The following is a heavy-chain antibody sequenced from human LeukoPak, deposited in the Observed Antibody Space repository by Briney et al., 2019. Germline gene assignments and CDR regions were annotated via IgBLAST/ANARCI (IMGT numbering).Heavy chain of an antibody. Sequence: GGSLRLSCAASGFTVSSNYMSWVLQAPGKGLEWGSVIYSGGSTYCADSVKGRFTISRANSKTTLYLQMNSLRAEDTAVYYCARGALLYYFDYWGQGTLVTVSS. J-gene: IGHJ4*02. CDR3: ARGALLYYFDY. D-gene: IGHD2-21*01. V-gene: IGHV3-53*01. CDR2: IYSGGST. CDR1: GFTVSSNY.